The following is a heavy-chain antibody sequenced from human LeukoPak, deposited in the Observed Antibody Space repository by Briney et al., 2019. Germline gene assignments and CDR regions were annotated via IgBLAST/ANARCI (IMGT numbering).Heavy chain of an antibody. J-gene: IGHJ5*02. V-gene: IGHV4-39*02. CDR3: ARLWIVATWFDA. CDR2: IFYSGKT. Sequence: SDTLSLTCTVSNGSMTSDSYYWAWVRQPPGKGLERIGTIFYSGKTYYSASLKSRVTVSLDTSKKNFSLRLSSVTAADTAVYYCARLWIVATWFDAWGQGDLVTVSS. CDR1: NGSMTSDSYY. D-gene: IGHD2-2*03.